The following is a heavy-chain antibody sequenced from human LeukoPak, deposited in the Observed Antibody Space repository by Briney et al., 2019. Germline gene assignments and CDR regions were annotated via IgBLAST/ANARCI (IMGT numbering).Heavy chain of an antibody. CDR2: ISTNEGNT. D-gene: IGHD3-9*01. CDR3: ARDLVKAPIGGY. CDR1: GYIFTNYG. V-gene: IGHV1-18*01. Sequence: ASVKVSCKASGYIFTNYGISWVRQAPGQGLEWMGWISTNEGNTNYAQKLQGRVTLTTDTSSSTAHMELRSLRSDDTAVYYCARDLVKAPIGGYWGQGTLVTVSS. J-gene: IGHJ1*01.